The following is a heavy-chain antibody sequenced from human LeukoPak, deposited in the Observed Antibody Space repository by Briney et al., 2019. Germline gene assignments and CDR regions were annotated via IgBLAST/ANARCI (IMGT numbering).Heavy chain of an antibody. CDR1: GCTFSSYA. Sequence: GGSLRLSCAASGCTFSSYATNWVRQAPEKGLEWVSAISGSGGRTYYADSVKGRFTISRDNSKNTLYLQMNSLRVEDTAVYYCAKAGPYTSSWGGTNDYWGQGALVTVSS. D-gene: IGHD6-13*01. J-gene: IGHJ4*02. CDR2: ISGSGGRT. CDR3: AKAGPYTSSWGGTNDY. V-gene: IGHV3-23*01.